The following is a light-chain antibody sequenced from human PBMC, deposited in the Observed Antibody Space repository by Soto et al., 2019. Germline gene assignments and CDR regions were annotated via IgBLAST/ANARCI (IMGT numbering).Light chain of an antibody. CDR1: QSVLYSSNNKNY. CDR3: QQYYSTPLT. Sequence: DIVMTQSPDSLAVSLDERATINCKSSQSVLYSSNNKNYLAWYQQKPGQPPKLLIYWASTRESGVPDRFSGSGSRTDFTLTISSLQAEDVAVYYCQQYYSTPLTFGPGTKVDIK. CDR2: WAS. J-gene: IGKJ3*01. V-gene: IGKV4-1*01.